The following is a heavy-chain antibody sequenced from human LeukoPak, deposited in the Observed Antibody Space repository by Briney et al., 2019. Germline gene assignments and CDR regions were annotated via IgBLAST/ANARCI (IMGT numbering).Heavy chain of an antibody. CDR2: ISGSGGST. J-gene: IGHJ4*02. D-gene: IGHD2-15*01. CDR1: GFTFSSFA. Sequence: GGSLRLSCAASGFTFSSFAMSWVRQTPGQGLEWVSTISGSGGSTYYADSVKGRFTISRDNSKTTLYLQMNSLRVADTAMYYCTKGGSSDLWGHLDCWGQGTLVTVSS. CDR3: TKGGSSDLWGHLDC. V-gene: IGHV3-23*01.